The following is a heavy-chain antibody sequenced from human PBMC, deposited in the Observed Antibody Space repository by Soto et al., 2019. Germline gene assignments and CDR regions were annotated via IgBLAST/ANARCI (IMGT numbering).Heavy chain of an antibody. CDR1: GFTFDDYD. J-gene: IGHJ4*02. Sequence: GGSLRLSCAASGFTFDDYDMHWVRQAPGKGLEWVSLISADGGSTYNADSVKGRFTISRDNSKNSLYLQMNSLRTYYTALYYCAKYNVDDSPGYFDFWGQGTLVTVSS. D-gene: IGHD2-15*01. V-gene: IGHV3-43*02. CDR3: AKYNVDDSPGYFDF. CDR2: ISADGGST.